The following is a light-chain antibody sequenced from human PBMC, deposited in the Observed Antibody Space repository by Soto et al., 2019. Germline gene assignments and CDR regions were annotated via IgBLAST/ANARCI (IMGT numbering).Light chain of an antibody. Sequence: DFEMTQCPSSLSAFVGDRVAMTFLASQIIGTFLSWYQQKSGRAPKLLIYAASSLQIGVPSRFSGSGSGTNFTLTISSLQPEDFATYFCQQNYDTPITFGQGTRLEI. CDR3: QQNYDTPIT. J-gene: IGKJ5*01. V-gene: IGKV1-39*01. CDR2: AAS. CDR1: QIIGTF.